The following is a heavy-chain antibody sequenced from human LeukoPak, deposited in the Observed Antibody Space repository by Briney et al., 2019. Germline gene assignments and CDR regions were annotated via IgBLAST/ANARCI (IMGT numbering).Heavy chain of an antibody. CDR2: IYYSGST. Sequence: PSQTLSLTCTVSGGSISSGGYYWSWIRQHPGKGLEWIVYIYYSGSTYYNPSLKSRVSISVDTSKNQFSLKLSSVTAADTAVYYCARVWSGYSNNWFDPWGQGTLVTVSS. CDR1: GGSISSGGYY. D-gene: IGHD3-3*01. CDR3: ARVWSGYSNNWFDP. V-gene: IGHV4-31*03. J-gene: IGHJ5*02.